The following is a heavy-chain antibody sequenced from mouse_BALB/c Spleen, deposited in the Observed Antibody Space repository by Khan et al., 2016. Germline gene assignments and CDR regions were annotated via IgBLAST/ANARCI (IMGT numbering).Heavy chain of an antibody. J-gene: IGHJ3*01. CDR2: IDPSDSYT. D-gene: IGHD2-2*01. CDR1: GYTFTSYW. Sequence: QVQLQQPGAELVKPGASVKLSCKASGYTFTSYWIHWVKQRPGQGLEWIGEIDPSDSYTNYNQKFKGKATLTVDKSSSTAYMQLSSLTSEDSADYSCVTIYYGYAWFVYWGQGTLVTVSA. V-gene: IGHV1-69*02. CDR3: VTIYYGYAWFVY.